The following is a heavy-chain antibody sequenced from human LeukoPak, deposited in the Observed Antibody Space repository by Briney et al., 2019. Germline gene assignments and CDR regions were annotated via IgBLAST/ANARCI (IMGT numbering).Heavy chain of an antibody. V-gene: IGHV4-34*01. J-gene: IGHJ4*02. Sequence: SETLSLTCAVYGGSFSGYYWSWIRQPSGKGLEWIGEINHSGSTDYNPSLKSRVTISVDTSKNQFSLKLNSVTAADTAVYYCARGQLRLSNWGQGSLVIVSS. CDR1: GGSFSGYY. D-gene: IGHD6-25*01. CDR2: INHSGST. CDR3: ARGQLRLSN.